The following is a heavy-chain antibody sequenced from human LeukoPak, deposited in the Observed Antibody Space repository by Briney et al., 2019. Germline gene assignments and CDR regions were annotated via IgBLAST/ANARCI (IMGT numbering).Heavy chain of an antibody. Sequence: ASVKVSCKASGYTFTGYYMRWVRQAPGQGLEWMGWINPNSGGTNYAQKFQGRVTMTRDTSISTAYMELSRLRSDDTAVYYCARKRRPVMHVWFDPWGQGTLVTVSS. CDR3: ARKRRPVMHVWFDP. D-gene: IGHD1-1*01. CDR2: INPNSGGT. V-gene: IGHV1-2*02. CDR1: GYTFTGYY. J-gene: IGHJ5*02.